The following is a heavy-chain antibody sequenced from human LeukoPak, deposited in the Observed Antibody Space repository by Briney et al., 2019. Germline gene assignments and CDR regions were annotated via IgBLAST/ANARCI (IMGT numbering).Heavy chain of an antibody. CDR2: MNQDGSET. Sequence: GGSLRLSCAASGFTFSSYWMSWVRQAPGKGLEWVANMNQDGSETYYVDSVKGRFTISRDNAKNSLYLQMNSLRAEDTAVFYCARHHSDFSSVCDYWGQGALVTVSS. CDR3: ARHHSDFSSVCDY. J-gene: IGHJ4*02. V-gene: IGHV3-7*01. D-gene: IGHD3-3*01. CDR1: GFTFSSYW.